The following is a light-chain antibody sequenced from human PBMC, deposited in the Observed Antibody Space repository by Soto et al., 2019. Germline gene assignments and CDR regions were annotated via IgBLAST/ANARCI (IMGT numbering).Light chain of an antibody. J-gene: IGLJ2*01. CDR1: SSIIRNNA. Sequence: QSVLTQPPSVSGAPRQSVTISCSGSSSIIRNNAVNWYQQFPGKAPKLLIYYDDLLPSGVSARFSGSKSGTSASLAISGLQSEDEADYYCATWDDSLNGQVFGGGTKLTVL. CDR2: YDD. V-gene: IGLV1-36*01. CDR3: ATWDDSLNGQV.